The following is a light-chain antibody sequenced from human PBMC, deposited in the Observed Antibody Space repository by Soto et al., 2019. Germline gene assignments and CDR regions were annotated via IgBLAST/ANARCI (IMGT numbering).Light chain of an antibody. Sequence: EWRQSPATLSLSNGESATLSCRASQSVSTYLAWYQQKPGQAPRLLIYDASNRVTGIPARFRGSGSGTDFTLTISSLEPDDFPGYCRQQRSNRQITFGQGTSLEIK. J-gene: IGKJ5*01. CDR2: DAS. CDR3: QQRSNRQIT. V-gene: IGKV3-11*01. CDR1: QSVSTY.